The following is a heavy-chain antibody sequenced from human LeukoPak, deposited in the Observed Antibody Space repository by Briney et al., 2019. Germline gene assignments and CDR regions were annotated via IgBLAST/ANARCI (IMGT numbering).Heavy chain of an antibody. J-gene: IGHJ4*02. CDR3: AKGAPYSGSYPTKEIFDY. CDR1: GFTFSSYA. CDR2: IRGSGGST. V-gene: IGHV3-23*01. Sequence: PGGSLRLSCAASGFTFSSYAMSWVRQAPGKGLEWVSAIRGSGGSTYYADSVKGRFTISRDNSKNTLYLQMNSLRAEDTAVYYCAKGAPYSGSYPTKEIFDYWGQGTLVTVSS. D-gene: IGHD1-26*01.